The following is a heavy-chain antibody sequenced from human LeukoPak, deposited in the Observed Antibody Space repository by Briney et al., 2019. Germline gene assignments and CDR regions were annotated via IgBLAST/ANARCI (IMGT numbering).Heavy chain of an antibody. V-gene: IGHV1-2*02. Sequence: ASVKVSCKASGYTFTGYYMNWVRQAPGQGLEWMGWINPNSGGTNYAQKFQGRVTMTRDTSISTAYMELSRLRSDDTAVYYCAKPYMTGDAFDIWGQGTMVTVSS. J-gene: IGHJ3*02. CDR1: GYTFTGYY. CDR3: AKPYMTGDAFDI. CDR2: INPNSGGT. D-gene: IGHD1-14*01.